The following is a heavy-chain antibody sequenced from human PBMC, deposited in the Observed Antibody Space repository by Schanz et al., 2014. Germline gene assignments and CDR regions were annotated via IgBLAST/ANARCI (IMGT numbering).Heavy chain of an antibody. Sequence: QVQLQESGPGLVKSSETLSLTCTVSGGSISSFYWGWIRQPAGKGLEWIGRIYTSGSTNYNPSLKSRVTLSLDTSKNQFSLKLSSVTAADTAVYYCARDRGYDFSFDPWGQGTLVTVSS. V-gene: IGHV4-4*07. D-gene: IGHD3-3*01. CDR1: GGSISSFY. CDR2: IYTSGST. CDR3: ARDRGYDFSFDP. J-gene: IGHJ5*02.